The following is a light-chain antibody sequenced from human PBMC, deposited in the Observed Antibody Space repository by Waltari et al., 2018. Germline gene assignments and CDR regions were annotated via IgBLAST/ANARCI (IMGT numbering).Light chain of an antibody. V-gene: IGKV1-33*01. Sequence: DIQLTQSPSSLSAAVGDRVTITCQATQDITKSLSWFQQKPGKAPQLLIYDASSLQAGVPSRFSGTGSGTAFSFTITSLQPEDSATYYCQHYHSLPYTFGRGTKLQIK. CDR1: QDITKS. CDR3: QHYHSLPYT. J-gene: IGKJ2*01. CDR2: DAS.